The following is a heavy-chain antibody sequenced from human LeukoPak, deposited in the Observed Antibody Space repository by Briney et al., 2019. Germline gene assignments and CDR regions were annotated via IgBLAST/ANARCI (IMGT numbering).Heavy chain of an antibody. CDR3: ATGGYYDSSGYYVAEYFQH. D-gene: IGHD3-22*01. Sequence: GASVKVSCKASGGTFSSYAISWVRQAPGQGLEWMGGIIPIFGTANYAQKFQGRVTITADESTSTAYMELSSLRSEDTAVYYCATGGYYDSSGYYVAEYFQHWGQGTLVTVSS. J-gene: IGHJ1*01. CDR1: GGTFSSYA. CDR2: IIPIFGTA. V-gene: IGHV1-69*13.